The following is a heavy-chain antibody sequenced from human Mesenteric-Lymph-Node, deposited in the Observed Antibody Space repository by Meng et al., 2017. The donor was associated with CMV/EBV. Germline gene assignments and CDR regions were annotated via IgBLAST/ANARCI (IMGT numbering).Heavy chain of an antibody. CDR1: GFTFSSYA. V-gene: IGHV5-51*01. CDR2: IYPGDSDT. CDR3: ARTGRASIFGVVRLGYYFDY. Sequence: GESLKISCEGSGFTFSSYAMSWVRQAPGKGLEWMGIIYPGDSDTRYSPSFQGQVTISADKSISTAYLQWSSLKASDTAMYYCARTGRASIFGVVRLGYYFDYWGQGTLVTVSS. J-gene: IGHJ4*02. D-gene: IGHD3-3*01.